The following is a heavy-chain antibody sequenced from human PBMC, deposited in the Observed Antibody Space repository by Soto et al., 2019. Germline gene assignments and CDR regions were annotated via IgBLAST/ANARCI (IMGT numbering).Heavy chain of an antibody. V-gene: IGHV3-74*01. CDR3: ASDDGRGSKD. Sequence: PGGSLRLSCAVSGISFSNSWMHWIRQIPGKGLVWVSHINNVGSIINYADSVRGRFTISRDNAGNTLYLQMNGLGVEDTATYYCASDDGRGSKDGGQGT. CDR2: INNVGSII. D-gene: IGHD4-4*01. CDR1: GISFSNSW. J-gene: IGHJ4*02.